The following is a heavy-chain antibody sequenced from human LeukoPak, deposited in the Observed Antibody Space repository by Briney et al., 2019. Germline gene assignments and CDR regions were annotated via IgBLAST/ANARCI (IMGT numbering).Heavy chain of an antibody. CDR1: GGSFSGYY. J-gene: IGHJ4*02. CDR3: ARGPGVRRPFDY. Sequence: PSETLSLTCAVYGGSFSGYYWSWIRQPPGKGLEWIGYIYYSGSTYYNPSLKSRVTISVDTSKNQFSLKLSSVTAADTAVYYCARGPGVRRPFDYWGQGTLVTVSS. D-gene: IGHD1-1*01. V-gene: IGHV4-30-4*08. CDR2: IYYSGST.